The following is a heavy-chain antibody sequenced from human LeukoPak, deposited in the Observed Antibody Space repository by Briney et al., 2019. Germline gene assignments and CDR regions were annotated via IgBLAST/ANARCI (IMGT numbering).Heavy chain of an antibody. CDR1: GFTFSSYG. CDR2: ISHDGGNK. CDR3: AKDTSGWAYYFDY. D-gene: IGHD6-19*01. J-gene: IGHJ4*02. Sequence: GRSLRLSCAASGFTFSSYGMHWVRQAPGKGLEWVAVISHDGGNKNYADSVKGRFTIPRDNSKNTLYLQMNSLRAEDTAVYYCAKDTSGWAYYFDYWGQGTLVTVSS. V-gene: IGHV3-30*18.